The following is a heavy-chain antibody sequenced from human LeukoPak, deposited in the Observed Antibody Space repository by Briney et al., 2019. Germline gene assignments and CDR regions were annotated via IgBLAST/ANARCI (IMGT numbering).Heavy chain of an antibody. V-gene: IGHV1-2*02. D-gene: IGHD5-12*01. J-gene: IGHJ4*02. Sequence: ASVKVSCKASGYTFTGYYMHWVRQAPGQGLEWMGWINPNSGGTNYAQKFQGRVTMTRDTSISTAYMELSTLRSDDTAVHYCARERWLRDSRFFDSWGQGTLVTVSS. CDR3: ARERWLRDSRFFDS. CDR1: GYTFTGYY. CDR2: INPNSGGT.